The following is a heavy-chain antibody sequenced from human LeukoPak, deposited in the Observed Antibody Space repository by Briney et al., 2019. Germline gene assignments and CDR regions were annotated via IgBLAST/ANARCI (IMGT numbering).Heavy chain of an antibody. J-gene: IGHJ4*02. V-gene: IGHV3-11*01. D-gene: IGHD1-26*01. CDR1: GFTFSDYY. Sequence: GGSLRLSCAASGFTFSDYYMGWIRQAPGKGLGWVSYISSSASAMYYADSVKGRFTISRDNARNSLYLQMNSLRAEDTAVYYCARARGSYSFDSWGQGTLVTVSS. CDR3: ARARGSYSFDS. CDR2: ISSSASAM.